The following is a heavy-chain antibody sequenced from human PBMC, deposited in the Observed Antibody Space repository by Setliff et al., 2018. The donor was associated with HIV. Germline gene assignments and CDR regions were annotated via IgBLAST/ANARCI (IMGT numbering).Heavy chain of an antibody. V-gene: IGHV4-59*06. Sequence: SETLSLTCTVSGGSISSYYWSWIRQPAGKGLEWIGYIYYSGSTNYNPSLKSRVTISIDTSKNQFSLKLSSVTAADTAVYFCARGRGSSSSWPIDYWGQGTLVTVSS. CDR3: ARGRGSSSSWPIDY. CDR1: GGSISSYY. D-gene: IGHD6-13*01. J-gene: IGHJ4*02. CDR2: IYYSGST.